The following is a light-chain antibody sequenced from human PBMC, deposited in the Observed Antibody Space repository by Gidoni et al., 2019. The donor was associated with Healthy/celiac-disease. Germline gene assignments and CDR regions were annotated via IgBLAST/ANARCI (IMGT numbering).Light chain of an antibody. CDR1: QGISNY. Sequence: DIQITQSPSSLSASVGDRVPITCRAIQGISNYLAWFQQKPGKVPKLLIYAASNLQSGVPSRFSGSGSVTDFTLTISSLQPEDVATYYCQKCNSAPWTFGQGTKVEIK. V-gene: IGKV1-27*01. J-gene: IGKJ1*01. CDR2: AAS. CDR3: QKCNSAPWT.